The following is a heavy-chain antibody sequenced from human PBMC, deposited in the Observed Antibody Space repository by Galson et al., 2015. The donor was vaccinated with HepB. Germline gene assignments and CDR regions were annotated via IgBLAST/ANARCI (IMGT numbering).Heavy chain of an antibody. D-gene: IGHD4-17*01. CDR3: ARNFYGDSLAFDY. V-gene: IGHV4-39*07. CDR2: IFHRGNT. Sequence: SETLSLTCTVSGGSISSDYHYWGWIRQPPGKGLEWIGAIFHRGNTHHNSSLKSRITISVDTSKNQFSLTLSSLTAADTAIYFCARNFYGDSLAFDYWGQGNLVTVSS. J-gene: IGHJ4*02. CDR1: GGSISSDYHY.